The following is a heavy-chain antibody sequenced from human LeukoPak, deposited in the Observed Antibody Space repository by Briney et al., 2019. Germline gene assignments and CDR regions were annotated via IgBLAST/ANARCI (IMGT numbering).Heavy chain of an antibody. D-gene: IGHD3-22*01. CDR3: ARREHYYDSSGYSYNWFDP. CDR1: GGSISSYY. J-gene: IGHJ5*02. Sequence: SETLSLTCTVSGGSISSYYWSWIRQPTGKGLEWIGYIYYSGSTNYNPSLKSRVTISVDTSKNQFSLKLSSVTAADTAVYYCARREHYYDSSGYSYNWFDPWGQGTLVTVSS. V-gene: IGHV4-59*08. CDR2: IYYSGST.